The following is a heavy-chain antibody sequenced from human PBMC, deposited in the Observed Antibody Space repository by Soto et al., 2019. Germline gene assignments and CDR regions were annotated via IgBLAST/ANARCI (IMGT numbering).Heavy chain of an antibody. CDR1: GGTFSSYA. CDR2: IIPIFGTA. D-gene: IGHD6-6*01. Sequence: QVQLVQSGAEVKKPGSSVKVSCKASGGTFSSYAISWVRQAPGQGLEWMGGIIPIFGTANYAQKFQGRVTITADESTSTAYMELSSLRSEDTAVYYCARDRGTEYSSSSAQFASWGQGTLVTVSS. J-gene: IGHJ4*02. V-gene: IGHV1-69*12. CDR3: ARDRGTEYSSSSAQFAS.